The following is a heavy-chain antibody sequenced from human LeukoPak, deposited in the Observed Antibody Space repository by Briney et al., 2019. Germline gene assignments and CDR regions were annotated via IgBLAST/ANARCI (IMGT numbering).Heavy chain of an antibody. J-gene: IGHJ4*02. V-gene: IGHV3-7*01. CDR2: IKEDGGET. D-gene: IGHD4/OR15-4a*01. CDR3: ARRKEVQTTFDY. Sequence: SGGSLRLSCVASGFVFSNYWMGWVRQAPGRGLEWVANIKEDGGETYYVDSVKGRFTISRDNAKNSPDLQMNSLRDEDTAVYYCARRKEVQTTFDYWGQGTLVTVSS. CDR1: GFVFSNYW.